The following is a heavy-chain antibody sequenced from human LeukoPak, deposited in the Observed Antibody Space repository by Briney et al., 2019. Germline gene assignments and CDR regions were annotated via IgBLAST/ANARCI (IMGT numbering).Heavy chain of an antibody. Sequence: KPSETLSLTCTVSGGSISSSSYYWGWIRQPPGKGLEWIGSIYYSGSTYYNPSLKSRVTISVDTSKNQFSLKLSSVTAADTAVYYCARSPPRNDQLLFPYWGQGTLVTVSS. CDR1: GGSISSSSYY. J-gene: IGHJ4*02. D-gene: IGHD2-2*01. CDR2: IYYSGST. V-gene: IGHV4-39*07. CDR3: ARSPPRNDQLLFPY.